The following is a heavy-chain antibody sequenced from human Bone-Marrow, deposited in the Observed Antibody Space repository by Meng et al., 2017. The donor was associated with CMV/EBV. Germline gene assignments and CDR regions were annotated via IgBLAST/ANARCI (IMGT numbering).Heavy chain of an antibody. CDR1: GYNLNGYY. V-gene: IGHV1-2*02. Sequence: QVQRGQAGAWGKNSWASGKVSCKASGYNLNGYYIHWGRQAPGQGLEWMGWINPNSGDTHYAQKFQGRVTMTRETSISTAYMELSRLRFDDTAVYFCARDPLAAPGNGYWGQGTLVTVSS. CDR3: ARDPLAAPGNGY. J-gene: IGHJ4*02. CDR2: INPNSGDT. D-gene: IGHD6-13*01.